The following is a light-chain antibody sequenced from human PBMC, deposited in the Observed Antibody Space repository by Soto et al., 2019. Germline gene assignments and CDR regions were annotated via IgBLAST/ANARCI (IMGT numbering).Light chain of an antibody. V-gene: IGKV1-5*01. CDR2: DAS. CDR1: QSIGRW. J-gene: IGKJ2*01. Sequence: DIQMTQSPSTLSASVGDRVTITCRASQSIGRWLAWYQQKPGKAPNLLIYDASTLESGVPSRFSGSGSGTEFTLTIISLHPDVFGSYYCQQYNSYSCAFGQGTLLESK. CDR3: QQYNSYSCA.